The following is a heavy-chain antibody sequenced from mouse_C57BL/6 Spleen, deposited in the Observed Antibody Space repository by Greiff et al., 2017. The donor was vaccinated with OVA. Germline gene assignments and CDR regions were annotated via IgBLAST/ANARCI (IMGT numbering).Heavy chain of an antibody. CDR3: ARRGTAQASFDY. CDR1: GYTFTSYW. CDR2: IDPSDSYT. D-gene: IGHD3-2*02. J-gene: IGHJ2*01. V-gene: IGHV1-69*01. Sequence: QVQLQQPGAELVMPGASVKLSCKASGYTFTSYWMHWVKQRPGQGLEWIGEIDPSDSYTNYNQKFKGKSTLTVDKSSSTAYMQLSSLTSEDSAVYYCARRGTAQASFDYWGQGTTLTVSS.